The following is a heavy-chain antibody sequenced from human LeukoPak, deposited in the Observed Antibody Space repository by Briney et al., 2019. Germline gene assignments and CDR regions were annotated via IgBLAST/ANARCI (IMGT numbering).Heavy chain of an antibody. Sequence: PGGSLRLSCAASEFTFSSYTMNWVRQTPGKGLEWVSSISSSSRYIYYADSVKGRFTISRDNAKNSLYLQMNSLRAEDTAVYYCARPDDYGDYRAFDIWGQGTMVTVSS. CDR2: ISSSSRYI. D-gene: IGHD4-17*01. V-gene: IGHV3-21*01. CDR1: EFTFSSYT. CDR3: ARPDDYGDYRAFDI. J-gene: IGHJ3*02.